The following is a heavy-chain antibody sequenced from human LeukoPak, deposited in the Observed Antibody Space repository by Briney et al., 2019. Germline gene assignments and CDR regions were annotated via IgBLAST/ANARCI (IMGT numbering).Heavy chain of an antibody. CDR3: ARDYSASGSYSALDI. J-gene: IGHJ3*02. CDR2: LYNAGLT. V-gene: IGHV3-53*01. Sequence: LSGGSRRLSCAASGFTVGSNYMTWVRQAPGKGLEWVAVLYNAGLTYYADSVKGRFTISRDNSRNTLYLQMNSLRAEDTAVYYCARDYSASGSYSALDIRGQGKMLTVSS. D-gene: IGHD3-10*01. CDR1: GFTVGSNY.